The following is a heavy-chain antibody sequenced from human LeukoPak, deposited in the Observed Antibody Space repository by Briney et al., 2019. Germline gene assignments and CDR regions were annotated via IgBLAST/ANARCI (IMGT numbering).Heavy chain of an antibody. Sequence: GESLKLSCKGSGYSFTSHWIGWVRQMPGKGLEWMGIIYPGDSDTRYSPSFQGQVTISADKSISTAYLQWSSLKASDTAMYYCASTSIVGATSDAFDIWGQGTMVTVSS. CDR3: ASTSIVGATSDAFDI. J-gene: IGHJ3*02. CDR2: IYPGDSDT. V-gene: IGHV5-51*03. D-gene: IGHD1-26*01. CDR1: GYSFTSHW.